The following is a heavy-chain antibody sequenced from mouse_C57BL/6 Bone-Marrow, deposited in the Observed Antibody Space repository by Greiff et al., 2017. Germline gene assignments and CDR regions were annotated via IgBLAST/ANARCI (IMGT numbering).Heavy chain of an antibody. Sequence: QVQLQQSGPGLVQPSQSLSITCTVSGFSLTSYGVHWVRQSPGKGLEWLGVIWSGGSTDCNAAFISRLSISKDNSKSQVFFKMNSLQADDTAIYYCARNGYFDYWGQGTTLTVSS. V-gene: IGHV2-2*01. CDR2: IWSGGST. CDR1: GFSLTSYG. J-gene: IGHJ2*01. CDR3: ARNGYFDY.